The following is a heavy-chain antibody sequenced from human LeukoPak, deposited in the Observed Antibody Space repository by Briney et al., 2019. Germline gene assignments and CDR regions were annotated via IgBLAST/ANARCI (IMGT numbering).Heavy chain of an antibody. V-gene: IGHV1-18*01. J-gene: IGHJ4*02. CDR2: ISADNSNT. CDR3: ARDLGIPDY. D-gene: IGHD6-13*01. CDR1: GYTFTSYG. Sequence: ASVRVSCKASGYTFTSYGISWVRRAPGQGLEWMGWISADNSNTNYAQNFRGRLTMTTATLTNTVYMDLRSLRFDDTAVYYCARDLGIPDYYGQGTLVTVSS.